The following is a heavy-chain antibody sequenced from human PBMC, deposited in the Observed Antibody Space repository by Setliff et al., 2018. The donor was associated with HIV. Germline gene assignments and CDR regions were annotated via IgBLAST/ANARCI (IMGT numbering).Heavy chain of an antibody. CDR2: VYHTGMT. Sequence: SETLSLTCAVSGGSISTRDWWTWVRQPPGKGLEWIGEVYHTGMTNYNPSLKSRAIMSADTSKNQFSLKLSSVTAADTAVYYCARGGYYDSFHHWGQGTLVTVSS. V-gene: IGHV4-4*02. J-gene: IGHJ1*01. CDR3: ARGGYYDSFHH. CDR1: GGSISTRDW. D-gene: IGHD3-22*01.